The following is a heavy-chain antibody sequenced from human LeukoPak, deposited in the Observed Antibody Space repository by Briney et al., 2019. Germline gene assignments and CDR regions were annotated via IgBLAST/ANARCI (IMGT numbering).Heavy chain of an antibody. Sequence: GGSLRLSCAASGFTFSSYAMSWVRQAPGKGLEWVSAISGSGGSTYYADSVKGRFTISRDNSKHTLYLQMNSLRAEDTAVYYCAKGAVVVPAAMQGRDNWFDPWGQGTLVTVSS. J-gene: IGHJ5*02. V-gene: IGHV3-23*01. CDR3: AKGAVVVPAAMQGRDNWFDP. CDR1: GFTFSSYA. CDR2: ISGSGGST. D-gene: IGHD2-2*01.